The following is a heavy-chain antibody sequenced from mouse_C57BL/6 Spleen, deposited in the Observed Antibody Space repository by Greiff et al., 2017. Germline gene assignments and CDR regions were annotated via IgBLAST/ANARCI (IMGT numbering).Heavy chain of an antibody. V-gene: IGHV1-19*01. J-gene: IGHJ2*01. Sequence: EVQLQQSGPVLVKPGASVKMSCKASGYTFTDYYMNWVKQSHGKSLEWIGVINPYNGGTSYNQKFKGKATLTVDKSSSTAYMELNSLTSEDSAVYYFARLEITTRVFDYWGQGTTLTVSS. CDR3: ARLEITTRVFDY. CDR2: INPYNGGT. CDR1: GYTFTDYY. D-gene: IGHD2-4*01.